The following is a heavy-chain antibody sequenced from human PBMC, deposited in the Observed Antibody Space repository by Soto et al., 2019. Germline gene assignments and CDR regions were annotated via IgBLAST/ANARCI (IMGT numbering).Heavy chain of an antibody. CDR3: AKDPRSSYGYCYYYGMDV. J-gene: IGHJ6*02. CDR2: ISYDGSNK. D-gene: IGHD5-18*01. V-gene: IGHV3-30*18. Sequence: PRLSCAASGFTFSSYGMHWVRQAPGKGLEWVAVISYDGSNKYYADSVKGRFTISRDNSKNTLYLQMNSLRAEDTAVYYCAKDPRSSYGYCYYYGMDVWGQGTAVTVSS. CDR1: GFTFSSYG.